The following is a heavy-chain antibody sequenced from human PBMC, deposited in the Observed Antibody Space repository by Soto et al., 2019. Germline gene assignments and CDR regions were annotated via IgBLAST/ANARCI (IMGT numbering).Heavy chain of an antibody. CDR3: ARPPTPYCSGGSCYSGFDYYYYMDV. CDR1: GGSISSSSYY. D-gene: IGHD2-15*01. CDR2: IYYSGST. V-gene: IGHV4-39*01. Sequence: SETLSLTCTVSGGSISSSSYYWGWIRQPPRKGLEWIGSIYYSGSTYYNPSLKSRVTISVDTSKNQFSLKLSSVTAADTAVYYCARPPTPYCSGGSCYSGFDYYYYMDVWGKGTTVTVSS. J-gene: IGHJ6*03.